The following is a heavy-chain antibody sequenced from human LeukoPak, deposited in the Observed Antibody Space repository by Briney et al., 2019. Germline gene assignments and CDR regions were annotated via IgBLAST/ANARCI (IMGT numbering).Heavy chain of an antibody. V-gene: IGHV3-21*01. CDR1: GFTFSSYG. J-gene: IGHJ3*02. Sequence: GGSLRLSCAASGFTFSSYGMNWVRQAPGKGLEWVSFISSSSSYINYADSVKGRFTISRDNAKKSLYLQMNSLRAEDTAVYYCARLCIVGTKTAFDIWGQGTMVTVSS. CDR2: ISSSSSYI. CDR3: ARLCIVGTKTAFDI. D-gene: IGHD1-26*01.